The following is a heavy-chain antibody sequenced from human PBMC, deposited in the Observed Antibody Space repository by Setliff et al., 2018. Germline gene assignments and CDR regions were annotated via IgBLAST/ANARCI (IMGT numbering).Heavy chain of an antibody. CDR1: GGSITSSSYY. CDR2: IFWSGTT. V-gene: IGHV4-39*07. D-gene: IGHD6-13*01. J-gene: IGHJ6*03. Sequence: SETLSLTCTVSGGSITSSSYYWGWVRQPPGKGLEWIGTIFWSGTTYYNPSLNSRGTISVDTSRDQFSLRLSSVTAADTAAYYCARTQGEQQLTHPYYYYYYMDVWGKGTTVTVSS. CDR3: ARTQGEQQLTHPYYYYYYMDV.